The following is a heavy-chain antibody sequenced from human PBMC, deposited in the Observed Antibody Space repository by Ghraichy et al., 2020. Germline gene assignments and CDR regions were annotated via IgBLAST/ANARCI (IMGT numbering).Heavy chain of an antibody. CDR3: ARLGSGSFNYYYYYMDV. V-gene: IGHV4-59*08. Sequence: LSLTCNVSGASITNFYWTWIRQPPGKGLEWIGYILHSGITDYNPSLKSRLTMSVDTSKKQFSLSLRSVTASDTAVYYCARLGSGSFNYYYYYMDVWGKGTTVTVSS. CDR1: GASITNFY. CDR2: ILHSGIT. D-gene: IGHD1-26*01. J-gene: IGHJ6*03.